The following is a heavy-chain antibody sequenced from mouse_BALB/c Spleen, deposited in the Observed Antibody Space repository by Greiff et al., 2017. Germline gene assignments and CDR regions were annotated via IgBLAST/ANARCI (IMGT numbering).Heavy chain of an antibody. V-gene: IGHV1S81*02. J-gene: IGHJ3*01. D-gene: IGHD2-10*02. CDR1: GYTFTSYY. Sequence: QVQLQQSGAELVKPGASVKLSCKASGYTFTSYYMYWVKQRPGQGLEWIGEINPSNGGTNFNEKFKSKATLTVDKSSSTAYMQLSSLTSEDSAVYYCTRNGEYGNWWFAYWGQGTLVTVSA. CDR2: INPSNGGT. CDR3: TRNGEYGNWWFAY.